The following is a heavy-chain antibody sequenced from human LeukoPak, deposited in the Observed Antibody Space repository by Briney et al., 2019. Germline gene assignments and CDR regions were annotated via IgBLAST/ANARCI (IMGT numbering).Heavy chain of an antibody. J-gene: IGHJ6*03. CDR3: ARGVGYGSGSYRYYYYYMDV. D-gene: IGHD3-10*01. CDR2: INHSGST. V-gene: IGHV4-39*07. CDR1: GDSISSSNYY. Sequence: SETLSLTCTVSGDSISSSNYYWGWIRQPPGKGLEWIGEINHSGSTNYNPSLKSRVTISVDTSKNQFSLKLSSVTAADTAVYYCARGVGYGSGSYRYYYYYMDVWGKGTTVTVSS.